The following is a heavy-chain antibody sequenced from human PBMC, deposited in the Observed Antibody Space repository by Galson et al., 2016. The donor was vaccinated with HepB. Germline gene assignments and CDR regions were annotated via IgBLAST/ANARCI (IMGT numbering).Heavy chain of an antibody. D-gene: IGHD5-12*01. J-gene: IGHJ6*02. CDR1: GYTFSSYG. V-gene: IGHV1-18*01. Sequence: SVKVSCKASGYTFSSYGTTWVRQAPGQGLEWMGWISTYSGNTKYAQNLQGRVTVTTDTSTSTAYMELRSLRSDDTAVYYCARGGGKWQGMDVWGQGTTVAVSS. CDR3: ARGGGKWQGMDV. CDR2: ISTYSGNT.